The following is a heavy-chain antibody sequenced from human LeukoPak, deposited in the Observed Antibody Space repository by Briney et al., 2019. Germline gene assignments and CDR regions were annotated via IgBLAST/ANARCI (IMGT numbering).Heavy chain of an antibody. CDR1: GGSISSYY. J-gene: IGHJ4*02. CDR2: IYYSGST. Sequence: KPSETLSLTCTVSGGSISSYYWSWIRQPPGKGLEWIGYIYYSGSTNYNPSLKSRVTISVDTSKNQFSLKLSSVTAADTAVYYCARAPNYDYVWGSYRPPHFDYWGQGTLVTVSS. CDR3: ARAPNYDYVWGSYRPPHFDY. D-gene: IGHD3-16*02. V-gene: IGHV4-59*01.